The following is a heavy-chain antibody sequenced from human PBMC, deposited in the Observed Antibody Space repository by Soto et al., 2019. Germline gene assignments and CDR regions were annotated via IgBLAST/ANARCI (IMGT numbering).Heavy chain of an antibody. D-gene: IGHD3-22*01. J-gene: IGHJ4*02. CDR2: ILYDGSNK. CDR3: ASPDYYDSSGFAN. V-gene: IGHV3-30-3*01. CDR1: GFTFSNYA. Sequence: QVRLVESGGGVVQPGRSLRLSCTASGFTFSNYAIHWVRKAPGKGLEWVAVILYDGSNKYYADSVKGRFTISRDNSKNTLYLQMNSLRAEDTAVYYCASPDYYDSSGFANWGQGTLVTVSS.